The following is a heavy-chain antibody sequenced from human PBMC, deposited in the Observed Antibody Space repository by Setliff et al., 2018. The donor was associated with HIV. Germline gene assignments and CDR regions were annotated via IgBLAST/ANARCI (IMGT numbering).Heavy chain of an antibody. J-gene: IGHJ4*02. CDR2: ISAYNGNT. CDR3: ARESEGYYDSSGYLDH. V-gene: IGHV1-18*01. D-gene: IGHD3-22*01. CDR1: XXACTSYG. Sequence: GASVKXSXXXXXXACTSYGIRWVRQAPGQGLEWVGWISAYNGNTNYAQKLQGRVTMTTDXSTRTAYMELRSLRSDDTAVYYCARESEGYYDSSGYLDHWGQGTLVTVSS.